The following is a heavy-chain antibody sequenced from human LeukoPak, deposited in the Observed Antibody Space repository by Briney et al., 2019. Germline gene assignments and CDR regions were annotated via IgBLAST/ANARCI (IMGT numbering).Heavy chain of an antibody. V-gene: IGHV3-11*01. Sequence: TGGSLRLSCAASGFTFSDHYMGWIRQTPGKGLEWVSYISSSGDSIYYADSVKGRFTISRDNSKNTLYLQMNSLRAEDTAVYYCAKDIFTIGSYHPYYFDYWGQGTLVTVSS. J-gene: IGHJ4*02. CDR3: AKDIFTIGSYHPYYFDY. CDR2: ISSSGDSI. D-gene: IGHD1-26*01. CDR1: GFTFSDHY.